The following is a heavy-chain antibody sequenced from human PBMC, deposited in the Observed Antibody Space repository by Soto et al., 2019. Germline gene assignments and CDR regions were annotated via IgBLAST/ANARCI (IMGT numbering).Heavy chain of an antibody. CDR1: GFTFDDYA. V-gene: IGHV3-9*01. Sequence: GGSLRLSCAASGFTFDDYAMHWVRQAPGKGLEWVSGISWNSGSIGYADSVKGRFTISRDNAKNSLYLQMNSLRAEDTALYYCAKDIGSRGQGGIDYWGQGTLVTVSS. D-gene: IGHD1-26*01. J-gene: IGHJ4*02. CDR3: AKDIGSRGQGGIDY. CDR2: ISWNSGSI.